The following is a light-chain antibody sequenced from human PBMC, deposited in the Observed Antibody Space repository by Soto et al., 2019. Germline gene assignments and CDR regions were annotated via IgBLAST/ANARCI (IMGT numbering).Light chain of an antibody. CDR3: CSYVGSSILM. CDR1: SSDVGRYNL. V-gene: IGLV2-23*02. J-gene: IGLJ7*01. Sequence: QSALTQPASVSGSPGQSITISCTGTSSDVGRYNLVSWYQQLPGKAPKLIIYEVNERPSGISDRFAGSKSGNTASLTISGLQDEDEDDYFCCSYVGSSILMFGGGTQLTVL. CDR2: EVN.